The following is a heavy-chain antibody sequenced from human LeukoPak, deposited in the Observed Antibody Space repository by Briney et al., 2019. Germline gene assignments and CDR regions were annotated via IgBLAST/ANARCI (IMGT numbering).Heavy chain of an antibody. J-gene: IGHJ3*02. CDR3: ARDRGRGEYSSDWYIFDAFDI. CDR1: GGSISSGSYY. V-gene: IGHV4-61*02. D-gene: IGHD6-13*01. Sequence: SETLSLTCTVSGGSISSGSYYWSWTRQPAGKGLEWIGRIYTSGSTNYNPSLKSRVTISVDTSKNQFSLKLSSVTAADTAVYYCARDRGRGEYSSDWYIFDAFDIWGQGTVVTVSS. CDR2: IYTSGST.